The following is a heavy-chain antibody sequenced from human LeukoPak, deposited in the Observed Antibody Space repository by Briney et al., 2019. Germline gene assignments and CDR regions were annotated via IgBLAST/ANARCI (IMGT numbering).Heavy chain of an antibody. J-gene: IGHJ5*02. V-gene: IGHV3-33*01. Sequence: PGRSLRLSCAASGFTFSSYGMHWVRQAPRKGLEWVAVIWYDGGNKYYADSVKGRFTISRDNSKNTLHLQMNSLRAEDTAVYYCARVLDTSSPLDPWGQGTLVTVSS. CDR3: ARVLDTSSPLDP. D-gene: IGHD6-13*01. CDR1: GFTFSSYG. CDR2: IWYDGGNK.